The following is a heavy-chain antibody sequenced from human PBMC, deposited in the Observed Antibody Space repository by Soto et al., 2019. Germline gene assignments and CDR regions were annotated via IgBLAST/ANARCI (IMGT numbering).Heavy chain of an antibody. Sequence: SETLSLTCTVSGGSISSGGYYWSWTRQHPGKGLEWIGYIYYSGSTYYNPSLKSRVTISVDTSKNQFSLKLSSVTAADTAVYYCARDTSYYDSSGYCDAFDIWGQGTMVTVSS. J-gene: IGHJ3*02. CDR3: ARDTSYYDSSGYCDAFDI. CDR2: IYYSGST. CDR1: GGSISSGGYY. V-gene: IGHV4-31*03. D-gene: IGHD3-22*01.